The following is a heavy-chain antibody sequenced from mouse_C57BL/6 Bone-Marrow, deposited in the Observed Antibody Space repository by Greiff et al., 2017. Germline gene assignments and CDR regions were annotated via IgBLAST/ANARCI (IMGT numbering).Heavy chain of an antibody. D-gene: IGHD1-1*01. CDR3: ARLYGSEAMDY. V-gene: IGHV5-17*01. CDR1: GFTFSDYG. Sequence: EVHLVESGGGLVKPGGSLKLSCAASGFTFSDYGMHWVRPAPEKGLEWVAYISPGSSTIYYADTVKGRFTISRDNAKNTLCLQMPSLRSEDTAMYYCARLYGSEAMDYWGQGTSVTVSS. CDR2: ISPGSSTI. J-gene: IGHJ4*01.